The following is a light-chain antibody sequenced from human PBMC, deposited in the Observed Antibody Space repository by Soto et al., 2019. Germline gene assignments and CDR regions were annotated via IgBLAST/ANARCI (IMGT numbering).Light chain of an antibody. Sequence: QSALTQPASVSASPGQSIAISCTGTSSDVGGYNYVSWYQQHPGKAPKLMIYDVSNRPSGVSNRFSGSKSGNTASLTIAGLQAEDGADYFCSSYTSSTTSVFGTGTK. V-gene: IGLV2-14*01. CDR1: SSDVGGYNY. CDR2: DVS. J-gene: IGLJ1*01. CDR3: SSYTSSTTSV.